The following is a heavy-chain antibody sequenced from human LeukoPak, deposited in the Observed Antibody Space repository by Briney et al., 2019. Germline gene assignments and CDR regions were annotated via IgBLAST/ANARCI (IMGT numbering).Heavy chain of an antibody. CDR3: ASGMRVGPNI. V-gene: IGHV3-21*05. J-gene: IGHJ4*02. D-gene: IGHD1-26*01. CDR2: ISPDSTEI. Sequence: GGSLRLSCAASGFTFSTYAMNWVRQAPGKGLEWVSYISPDSTEIYYADSVKGRFTISRDNAKNSLYLQMNSLRAEDTAVYYCASGMRVGPNIWGQGTLVTVSS. CDR1: GFTFSTYA.